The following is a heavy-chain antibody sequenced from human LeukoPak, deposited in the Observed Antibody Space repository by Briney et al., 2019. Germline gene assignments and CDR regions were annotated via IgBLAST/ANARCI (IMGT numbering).Heavy chain of an antibody. CDR2: INHSGST. V-gene: IGHV4-34*01. CDR3: ARVVKSEYFDY. J-gene: IGHJ4*02. CDR1: GGSISSYY. D-gene: IGHD6-6*01. Sequence: SETLPLTCTVSGGSISSYYWSWIRQPPGKGLEWIGEINHSGSTNYNPSLKSRVTISVDTSKNQFSLKLSSVTAADTAVYYCARVVKSEYFDYWGQGTLVTVSS.